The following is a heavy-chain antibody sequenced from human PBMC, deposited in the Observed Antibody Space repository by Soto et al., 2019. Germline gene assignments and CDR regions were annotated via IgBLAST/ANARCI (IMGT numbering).Heavy chain of an antibody. D-gene: IGHD2-15*01. Sequence: EVQLLESGGGLVQPGGSLRLSCAASGFTFSSYAMSWVRQAPGKGLEWVSAISGSGGSTYYADSVKGRFTISRDNSKNTLYLQMNSLRAEDTAVYYCAKYVVVVVAATDRDYYYYYMDVWGKWTTVTVSS. CDR3: AKYVVVVVAATDRDYYYYYMDV. CDR2: ISGSGGST. CDR1: GFTFSSYA. J-gene: IGHJ6*03. V-gene: IGHV3-23*01.